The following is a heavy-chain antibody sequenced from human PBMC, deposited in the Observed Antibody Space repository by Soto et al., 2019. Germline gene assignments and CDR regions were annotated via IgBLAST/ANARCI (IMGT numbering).Heavy chain of an antibody. CDR1: SGSISSSNW. CDR3: ARTQYDYIWGSYRYGGFDY. J-gene: IGHJ4*02. D-gene: IGHD3-16*02. CDR2: IYHSGST. Sequence: QVQLQESGPGLVKPSGTLSLTCAVSSGSISSSNWWSWVRQPPGKGLEWIGEIYHSGSTNYNPSLKRRVTISVDKSKNQFSLKLSSVTAADTAVYYCARTQYDYIWGSYRYGGFDYWGQGTLVTVSS. V-gene: IGHV4-4*02.